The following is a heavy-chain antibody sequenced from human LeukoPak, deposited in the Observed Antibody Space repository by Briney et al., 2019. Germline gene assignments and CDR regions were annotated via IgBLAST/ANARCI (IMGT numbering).Heavy chain of an antibody. J-gene: IGHJ4*02. CDR2: IYSGDST. CDR1: GFTVSSNY. Sequence: GGSLRLSCAASGFTVSSNYMSWVRQAPGKGLEWVSVIYSGDSTYYADSVKGRFTISRDNSKNTLYLQMNSLRAEDTAVYYCAKANKYCGGDCYFDYWGQGTLVTVSS. CDR3: AKANKYCGGDCYFDY. V-gene: IGHV3-66*01. D-gene: IGHD2-21*02.